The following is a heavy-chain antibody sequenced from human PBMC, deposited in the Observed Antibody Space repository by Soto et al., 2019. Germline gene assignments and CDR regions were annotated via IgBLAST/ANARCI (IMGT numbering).Heavy chain of an antibody. J-gene: IGHJ5*02. CDR2: IYHCGST. CDR1: SGSISSSNW. CDR3: ARRIAAAAIENWFDP. Sequence: SETLSLTCAVSSGSISSSNWWSWVRQPPGKGLEWIGEIYHCGSTNYNPSLKSRVTISVDKSKNQFSLKLSSVTAADTAVYYCARRIAAAAIENWFDPWGQGTLVTVSS. D-gene: IGHD6-13*01. V-gene: IGHV4-4*02.